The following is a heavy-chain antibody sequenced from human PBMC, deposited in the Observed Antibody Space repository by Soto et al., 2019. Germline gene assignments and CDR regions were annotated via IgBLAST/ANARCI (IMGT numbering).Heavy chain of an antibody. V-gene: IGHV1-18*01. D-gene: IGHD3-16*02. CDR3: ARDRYDYVWGSYRSTYYYGMDV. CDR1: GYTFTSYG. CDR2: ISAYNGNT. J-gene: IGHJ6*02. Sequence: ASVKVSCKASGYTFTSYGISWLRQAPGQGLEWMGWISAYNGNTNYAQKLQGRVTMTTDTSTSTAYMELRSLRSDDTAVYYCARDRYDYVWGSYRSTYYYGMDVWGQGTTVTVSS.